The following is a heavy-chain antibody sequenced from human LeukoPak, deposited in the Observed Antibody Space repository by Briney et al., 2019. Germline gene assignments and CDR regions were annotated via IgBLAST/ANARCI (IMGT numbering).Heavy chain of an antibody. D-gene: IGHD3-22*01. CDR3: ARDLHYYDSSGYYYSDAFDI. V-gene: IGHV4-4*07. J-gene: IGHJ3*02. CDR1: GGSISSYY. Sequence: SETLSLTCTVSGGSISSYYWSWIRQPAGKGLEWIGRIYTSGSTNYNPSLKSRVTMSVDTSKNQFPLKLSSVTAADTAVYYCARDLHYYDSSGYYYSDAFDIWGQGTMVTVSS. CDR2: IYTSGST.